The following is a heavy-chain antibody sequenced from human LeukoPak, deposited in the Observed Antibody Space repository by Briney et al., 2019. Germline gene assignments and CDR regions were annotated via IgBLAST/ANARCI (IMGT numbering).Heavy chain of an antibody. CDR3: ARQSRSSSWNY. D-gene: IGHD6-13*01. Sequence: PSETLSLTCTVSGGSISSSSYYWGWIRQPPGKGLEWIGSIYYSGSTYYNPSLKSRVTISVDTSKNQFSLKLSSVTAADTAVYYCARQSRSSSWNYWGQGTLVTVSS. CDR1: GGSISSSSYY. CDR2: IYYSGST. J-gene: IGHJ4*02. V-gene: IGHV4-39*01.